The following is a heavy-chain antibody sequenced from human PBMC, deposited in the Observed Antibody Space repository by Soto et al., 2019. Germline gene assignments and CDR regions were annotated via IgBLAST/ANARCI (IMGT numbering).Heavy chain of an antibody. D-gene: IGHD2-15*01. J-gene: IGHJ4*02. V-gene: IGHV4-30-4*01. CDR2: IYYSGST. CDR1: GGSISTGDYY. CDR3: ARRNFGGNTYFDY. Sequence: PSETLSLTCTLSGGSISTGDYYWSWIRQPPGKGLEWIGYIYYSGSTYYNPSLKSRLTISVDTSKNQFSLKLSSVTAADTAVYYCARRNFGGNTYFDYWGQGTLVTVSS.